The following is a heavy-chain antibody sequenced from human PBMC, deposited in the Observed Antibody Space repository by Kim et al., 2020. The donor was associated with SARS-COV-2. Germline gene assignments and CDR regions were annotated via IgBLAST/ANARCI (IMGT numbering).Heavy chain of an antibody. Sequence: TNYNSSLKSRVTISIDTSKNQFSLNLNSVTAADTAVYFCARGPTNKYFDFWGQGTLVTVSS. D-gene: IGHD1-1*01. V-gene: IGHV4-59*09. CDR2: T. J-gene: IGHJ4*02. CDR3: ARGPTNKYFDF.